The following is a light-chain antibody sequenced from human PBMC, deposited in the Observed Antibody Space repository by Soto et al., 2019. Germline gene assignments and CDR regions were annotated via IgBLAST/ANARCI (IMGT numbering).Light chain of an antibody. J-gene: IGLJ2*01. CDR3: QVWDSRDDHRV. V-gene: IGLV3-21*02. CDR1: RIGSKS. Sequence: SYELTQPPSVPVAPGQTARITCGGNRIGSKSVHWFQQKPGQAPVLVVHDDSDRPSGIPERFSGSNSGGTATLTISRVEAGDEADYYCQVWDSRDDHRVFGGGTKVTVL. CDR2: DDS.